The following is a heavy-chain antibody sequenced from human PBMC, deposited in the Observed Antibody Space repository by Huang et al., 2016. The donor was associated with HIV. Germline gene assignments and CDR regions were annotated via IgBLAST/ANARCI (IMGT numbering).Heavy chain of an antibody. V-gene: IGHV3-30*18. CDR1: GFTFSNFG. CDR2: IAYEGRNG. J-gene: IGHJ5*02. Sequence: QVQLVESGGGVVQPGGSLRLSCAASGFTFSNFGMHWVRQAPGKGVEWVAVIAYEGRNGYYLESVKGRFTISRDNPMHTLYLQMNSLRPNDTAVYYCAKESRWFSDLDTWGQGTLVTVSS. CDR3: AKESRWFSDLDT. D-gene: IGHD2-15*01.